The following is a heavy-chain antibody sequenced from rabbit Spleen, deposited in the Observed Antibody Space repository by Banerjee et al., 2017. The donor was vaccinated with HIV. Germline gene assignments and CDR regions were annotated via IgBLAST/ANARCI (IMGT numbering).Heavy chain of an antibody. CDR2: IYGGSSDIT. D-gene: IGHD7-1*01. V-gene: IGHV1S45*01. CDR1: GFSFSSGYY. J-gene: IGHJ4*01. Sequence: QEQLVESGGGLVQPEGSLTLTCKASGFSFSSGYYMCWVRQAPGKRPEWIACIYGGSSDITYYASWAKGRFTISKSTSLNTVTLQMTSLTDADTATYFCARDLSGVSTYTALWGQGTLVTVS. CDR3: ARDLSGVSTYTAL.